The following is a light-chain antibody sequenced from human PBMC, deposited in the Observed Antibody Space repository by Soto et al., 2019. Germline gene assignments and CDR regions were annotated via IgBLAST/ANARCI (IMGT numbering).Light chain of an antibody. CDR3: ATWDDSLNGVV. CDR1: SSNIGTNT. J-gene: IGLJ2*01. V-gene: IGLV1-44*01. CDR2: SND. Sequence: QSVLTQPPSASGTPGQRVSISCSGGSSNIGTNTVNLYQHLPGTAPKLLIFSNDERPSGVPDRFSGSKSGTSASLAISGLQSDDEADYYCATWDDSLNGVVFGGGTKVTVL.